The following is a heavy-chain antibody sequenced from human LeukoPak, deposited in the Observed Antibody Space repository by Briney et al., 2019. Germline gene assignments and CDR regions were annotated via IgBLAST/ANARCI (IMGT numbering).Heavy chain of an antibody. CDR1: VFTFTGYP. Sequence: AGGSLRLSCAAAVFTFTGYPMHWVRQPAGKGLEWVAFIRYDGSNEYYADSVKGRFIISRDNSKNTLFLQMNSLRTEDTAVYYCAKDFYSGSSPWGQGTLVTVSS. CDR2: IRYDGSNE. D-gene: IGHD1-26*01. J-gene: IGHJ5*02. V-gene: IGHV3-30*02. CDR3: AKDFYSGSSP.